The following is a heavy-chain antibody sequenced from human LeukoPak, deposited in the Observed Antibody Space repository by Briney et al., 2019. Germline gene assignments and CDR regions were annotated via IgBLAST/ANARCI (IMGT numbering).Heavy chain of an antibody. V-gene: IGHV3-30*18. D-gene: IGHD2-15*01. Sequence: PGGSLRLSCAASGFTFSSYAMHRVRQAPGRGLEWVAVISYDGSNKYYADSVKGRFTISRDNSKNTLYMQMNSLRAEDTAVYYCAKDFAKYCSGGCDFQHWGQGTLVTVS. J-gene: IGHJ1*01. CDR1: GFTFSSYA. CDR3: AKDFAKYCSGGCDFQH. CDR2: ISYDGSNK.